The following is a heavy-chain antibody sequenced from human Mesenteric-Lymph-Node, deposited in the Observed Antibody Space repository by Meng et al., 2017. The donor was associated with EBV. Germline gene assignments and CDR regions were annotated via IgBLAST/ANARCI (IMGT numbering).Heavy chain of an antibody. Sequence: QITFNDSGPPLVTPPQTLTLTCTFSGFSLSTFGVGVGWIRQPPGKALEWLAVIYWDDDERYSPSLKSRLTITKDTSKNQVVLKMTDMDPVDTATYYCAHRPPFGELLDYWGQGTLVTVSS. CDR3: AHRPPFGELLDY. CDR2: IYWDDDE. CDR1: GFSLSTFGVG. D-gene: IGHD3-10*01. J-gene: IGHJ4*02. V-gene: IGHV2-5*02.